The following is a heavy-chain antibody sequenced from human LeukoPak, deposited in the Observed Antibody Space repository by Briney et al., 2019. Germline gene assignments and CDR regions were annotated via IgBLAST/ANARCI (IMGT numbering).Heavy chain of an antibody. CDR2: IYYSGRT. D-gene: IGHD3-22*01. J-gene: IGHJ1*01. Sequence: PSETLSLTCSVSGDSVSRSDSYWHWIRQPPGKGLEWIGTIYYSGRTYYSPSLKSRVTMSVDPSNNQFSLTLRPVTAADTAVYYCARRRYYDGSGYLEWGQGTLLSVSS. V-gene: IGHV4-39*01. CDR3: ARRRYYDGSGYLE. CDR1: GDSVSRSDSY.